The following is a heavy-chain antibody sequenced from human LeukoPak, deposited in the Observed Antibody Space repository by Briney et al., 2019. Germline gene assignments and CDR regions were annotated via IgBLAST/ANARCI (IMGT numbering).Heavy chain of an antibody. CDR1: GGSISSGSYY. CDR2: IYTSGST. CDR3: ARDKTGWELLQKRGVYWFDP. V-gene: IGHV4-61*02. J-gene: IGHJ5*02. Sequence: SETLSLTCTVSGGSISSGSYYWSWIRQPAGKGLEWIGRIYTSGSTNYNPSLKSRVTISVDTSKNQFSLKLSSATAADTAVYYCARDKTGWELLQKRGVYWFDPWGQGTLVTVSS. D-gene: IGHD1-26*01.